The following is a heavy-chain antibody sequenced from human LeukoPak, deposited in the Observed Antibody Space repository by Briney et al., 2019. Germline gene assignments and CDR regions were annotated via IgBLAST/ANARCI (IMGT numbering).Heavy chain of an antibody. V-gene: IGHV1-2*02. CDR3: ARGGDYYGSGSYLWFDP. CDR1: GYTFTGYY. D-gene: IGHD3-10*01. CDR2: INPNSGGT. Sequence: ASVKVSCKASGYTFTGYYMHWVRQAPGQGLEWMGWINPNSGGTNYAQKLQGRVTMTTDTSTSTAYMELRSLRSDDTAVYYCARGGDYYGSGSYLWFDPWGQGTLVTVSS. J-gene: IGHJ5*02.